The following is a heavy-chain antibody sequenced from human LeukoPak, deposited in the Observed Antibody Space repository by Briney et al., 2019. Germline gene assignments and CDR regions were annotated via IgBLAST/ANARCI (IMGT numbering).Heavy chain of an antibody. CDR1: GFTFSSYW. J-gene: IGHJ4*02. Sequence: GGSLRLSCAASGFTFSSYWMHWVRQAPGKGLVWVPRIDNEGSSTSYADSVKGRFTISRDNAKNRLYVQMNSLRVEDTAVYYCATGSGLWSPDWWGQGTLVTVSS. CDR2: IDNEGSST. V-gene: IGHV3-74*01. CDR3: ATGSGLWSPDW. D-gene: IGHD5-18*01.